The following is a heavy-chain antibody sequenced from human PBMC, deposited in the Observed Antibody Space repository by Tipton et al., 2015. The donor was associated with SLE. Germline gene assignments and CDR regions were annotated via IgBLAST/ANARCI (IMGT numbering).Heavy chain of an antibody. Sequence: SLRLSCAASGFTFSSYAMSWVRQAPGKGLEWVSAISGSGSSTYYADSVKGRFTISRDNSKNTLYLQMNSLRAEDTAVYYCALMTTVNLSYTTFDYWGQGTLVTVSS. CDR2: ISGSGSST. CDR3: ALMTTVNLSYTTFDY. V-gene: IGHV3-23*01. J-gene: IGHJ4*02. D-gene: IGHD4-17*01. CDR1: GFTFSSYA.